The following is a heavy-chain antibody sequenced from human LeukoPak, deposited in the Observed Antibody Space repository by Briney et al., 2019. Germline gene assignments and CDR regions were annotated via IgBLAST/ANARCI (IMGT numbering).Heavy chain of an antibody. CDR1: GFTFSSYG. V-gene: IGHV3-7*01. CDR3: ARAPGANWVYFDY. J-gene: IGHJ4*02. CDR2: INPDRSEK. Sequence: GGSLKVSCAASGFTFSSYGMSWARQAPGKGLEWVANINPDRSEKYYVDFVKGRFTISRDNAKNSLYLEMNSLRAEDTAVYYCARAPGANWVYFDYWGQGTLVTVSS. D-gene: IGHD7-27*01.